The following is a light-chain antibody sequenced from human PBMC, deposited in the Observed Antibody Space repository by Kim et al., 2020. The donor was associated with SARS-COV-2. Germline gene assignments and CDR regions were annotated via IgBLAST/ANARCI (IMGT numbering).Light chain of an antibody. V-gene: IGLV2-11*01. J-gene: IGLJ1*01. CDR1: SSDVGGYNY. CDR2: DVS. Sequence: QSALTQPPSVSGSPGQSVTISCTGTSSDVGGYNYVSWYQQHPGTAPKLMIYDVSKRPSGVPDRFSGSKSGNTASLTISGLQAEDEADYYCCSYAGSYTPDVFGTGTKVTVL. CDR3: CSYAGSYTPDV.